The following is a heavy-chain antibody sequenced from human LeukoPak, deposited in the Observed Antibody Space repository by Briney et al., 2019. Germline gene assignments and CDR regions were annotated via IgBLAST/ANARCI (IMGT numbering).Heavy chain of an antibody. CDR1: GFTFSSYE. CDR2: ISSSGSTI. J-gene: IGHJ4*02. CDR3: AKGDSSSPYDY. D-gene: IGHD6-6*01. V-gene: IGHV3-48*03. Sequence: PGGSLRLSCAASGFTFSSYEMNWVRQAPGKGLEWVSYISSSGSTIYYADSVKGRFTISRDNSKNTLYLQMNSLRAEDTAVYYCAKGDSSSPYDYWGQGTLVTVSS.